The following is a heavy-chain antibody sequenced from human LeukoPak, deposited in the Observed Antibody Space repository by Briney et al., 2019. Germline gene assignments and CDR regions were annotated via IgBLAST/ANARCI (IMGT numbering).Heavy chain of an antibody. V-gene: IGHV4-59*01. CDR1: GASISSYY. CDR3: ARDRYYYGSGAFDP. Sequence: PSETLSLTCTVSGASISSYYWSWIRQTPGKGLEWIGYIYYSGTTDYNPSLKSRVTISVDTSRNQFSLKLRSVTAADTAVYYCARDRYYYGSGAFDPWGQGTLVTVSS. J-gene: IGHJ5*02. CDR2: IYYSGTT. D-gene: IGHD3-10*01.